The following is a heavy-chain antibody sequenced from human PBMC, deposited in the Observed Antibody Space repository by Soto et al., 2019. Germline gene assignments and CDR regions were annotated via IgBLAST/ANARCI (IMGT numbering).Heavy chain of an antibody. D-gene: IGHD5-18*01. V-gene: IGHV5-51*01. CDR3: ARQWTRYSHGASDF. J-gene: IGHJ4*02. CDR1: GYSFTSYW. CDR2: IYPGGSDT. Sequence: GEALKISCKGSGYSFTSYWIGWVRQMPGKGLEWVGMIYPGGSDTRYGPSFQGQVTISADKSISTSYLQWSSLKASANAMYYCARQWTRYSHGASDFWGQGTLVTVSS.